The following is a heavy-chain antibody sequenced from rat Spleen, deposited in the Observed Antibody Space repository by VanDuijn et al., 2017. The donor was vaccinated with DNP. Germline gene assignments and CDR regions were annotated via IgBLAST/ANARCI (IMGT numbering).Heavy chain of an antibody. D-gene: IGHD1-4*01. V-gene: IGHV5-17*01. CDR2: ISYDGSRT. CDR3: ASPALGAMDA. CDR1: GFTFSDYA. Sequence: EVQLVESGGGLVQPGRSLKLSCAASGFTFSDYAMAWVRQAPKKGLEWVATISYDGSRTYYRDSVKGRFTISRDNAKSTLYLQMDSLRSEDTATYYCASPALGAMDAWGQGTSVTVSS. J-gene: IGHJ4*01.